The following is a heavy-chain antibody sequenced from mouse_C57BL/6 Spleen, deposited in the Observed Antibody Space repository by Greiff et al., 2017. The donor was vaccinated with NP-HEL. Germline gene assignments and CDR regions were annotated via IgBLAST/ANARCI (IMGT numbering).Heavy chain of an antibody. J-gene: IGHJ4*01. V-gene: IGHV1-82*01. CDR1: GYAFSSSW. CDR2: IYPGDGDT. CDR3: AKRGYYGSRGYAMDY. Sequence: QVQLQQSGPELVKPGASVKISCKASGYAFSSSWMNWVKQRPGKGLEWIGRIYPGDGDTNYNGKFKGKATLTADKSSSTAYMQLSSLTSEDSAVYFCAKRGYYGSRGYAMDYWGQGTSVTVSS. D-gene: IGHD1-1*01.